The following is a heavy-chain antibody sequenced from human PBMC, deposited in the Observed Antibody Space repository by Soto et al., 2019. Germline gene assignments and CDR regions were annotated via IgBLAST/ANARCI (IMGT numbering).Heavy chain of an antibody. D-gene: IGHD2-15*01. V-gene: IGHV3-23*01. CDR3: AKGVEVDG. Sequence: EVLLLESGGGLVQPGGSLRLSCEASGFSFSSFAMNWVRQAPGKGLEWVSAIGDSGASTYYADSVKGRFTISRDNSRNTLYLQLNNLRSAATAVYYCAKGVEVDGWGNGTTVTVSS. CDR2: IGDSGAST. CDR1: GFSFSSFA. J-gene: IGHJ6*04.